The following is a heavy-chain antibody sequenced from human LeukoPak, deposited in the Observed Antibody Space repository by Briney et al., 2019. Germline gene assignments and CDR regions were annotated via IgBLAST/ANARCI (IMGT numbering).Heavy chain of an antibody. CDR1: GGSISSYY. J-gene: IGHJ4*02. CDR3: ARGYYDILTGYAYYFDY. V-gene: IGHV4-4*07. Sequence: PSETLSLTCTVSGGSISSYYWSWIRQPAGRGLEWIGRIHTSGSTNYNPSLKSRVTMSVDTSKNQFSLKLSSVTAADTAVYYCARGYYDILTGYAYYFDYWGQGTLVTVSP. CDR2: IHTSGST. D-gene: IGHD3-9*01.